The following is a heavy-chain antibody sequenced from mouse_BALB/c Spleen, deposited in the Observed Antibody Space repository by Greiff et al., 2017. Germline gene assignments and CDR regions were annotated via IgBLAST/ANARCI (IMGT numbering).Heavy chain of an antibody. CDR1: GYSITSGYY. V-gene: IGHV3-6*02. D-gene: IGHD6-1*01. CDR3: AREGSPHWYFDV. J-gene: IGHJ1*01. Sequence: EVKLMESGPGLVKPSQSLSLTCSVTGYSITSGYYWNWIRQFPGNKLEWMGYISYDGSNNYNPSLKNRISITRDTSKNQFFLKLNSVTTEDTATYYCAREGSPHWYFDVWGAGTTVTVSS. CDR2: ISYDGSN.